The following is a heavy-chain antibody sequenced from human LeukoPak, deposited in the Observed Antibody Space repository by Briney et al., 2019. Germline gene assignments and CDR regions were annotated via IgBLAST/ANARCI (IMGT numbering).Heavy chain of an antibody. D-gene: IGHD3-3*01. CDR2: IYYSGST. Sequence: PSQTLSLTCTVSGGSISSGGYYWSWIRQHPGKGLEWIGYIYYSGSTYYNPSLKSRVTISVDTSKNQFSLKLSSVTAADTAVYYCARAVNYDFWSGPTYYYYYMDVWGKGTTVTVSS. V-gene: IGHV4-31*03. CDR1: GGSISSGGYY. CDR3: ARAVNYDFWSGPTYYYYYMDV. J-gene: IGHJ6*03.